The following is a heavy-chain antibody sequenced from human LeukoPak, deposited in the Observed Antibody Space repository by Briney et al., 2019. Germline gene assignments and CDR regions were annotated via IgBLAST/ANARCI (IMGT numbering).Heavy chain of an antibody. CDR3: ARYSSSSGAHDY. Sequence: SETLSLTCTVSGGSISSYYWSWIRQPPGKGLEWIGYIYYSGSTNYNPSHKSRVTISVDTSKNQFSLKLSSVTAADTAVYYCARYSSSSGAHDYWGQGTLVTVSS. V-gene: IGHV4-59*08. CDR1: GGSISSYY. D-gene: IGHD6-6*01. CDR2: IYYSGST. J-gene: IGHJ4*02.